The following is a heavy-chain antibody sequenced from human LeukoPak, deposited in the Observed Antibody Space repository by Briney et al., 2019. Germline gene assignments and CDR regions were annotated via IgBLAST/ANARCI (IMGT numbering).Heavy chain of an antibody. CDR1: GYTFTSYD. CDR2: MNPNSGNT. J-gene: IGHJ1*01. V-gene: IGHV1-8*01. Sequence: GASVKVSCKASGYTFTSYDINWVRQATGQGLEWMGWMNPNSGNTGYAQKFQGRVTMTRNTSTTTAYMELSSLRSEDTAVYYCARGGYGGSYLNQFFQHWGQGTLVPVSS. D-gene: IGHD4-23*01. CDR3: ARGGYGGSYLNQFFQH.